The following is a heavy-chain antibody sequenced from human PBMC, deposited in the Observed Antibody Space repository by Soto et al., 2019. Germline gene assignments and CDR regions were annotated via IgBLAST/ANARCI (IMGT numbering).Heavy chain of an antibody. CDR1: GDSIRSGGYS. CDR2: IYYSGST. Sequence: QVQLQESGPGLVKPSQTLSLTCSVSGDSIRSGGYSWSWIRQHPGKGLEWIGYIYYSGSTYYNPSLKSRITISVDTSKNQFSLKLSSVTAADTAVYYCAGGSGSYSLFGYWGQGTLVTVSS. CDR3: AGGSGSYSLFGY. V-gene: IGHV4-31*03. D-gene: IGHD1-26*01. J-gene: IGHJ4*02.